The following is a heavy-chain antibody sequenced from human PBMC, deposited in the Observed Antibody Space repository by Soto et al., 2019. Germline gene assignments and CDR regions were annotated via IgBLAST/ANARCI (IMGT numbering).Heavy chain of an antibody. Sequence: ETLSLTCAVSGYSISSGYYWGWIRQPPGRGLEWIGSISHSGTTYYNPSLRSRVTISIDTSNNQFSLKLSSVTAADTAVYYCARASGGNSGWGHWSDPWGQGTLVTVS. D-gene: IGHD2-21*02. CDR2: ISHSGTT. CDR3: ARASGGNSGWGHWSDP. CDR1: GYSISSGYY. V-gene: IGHV4-38-2*01. J-gene: IGHJ5*02.